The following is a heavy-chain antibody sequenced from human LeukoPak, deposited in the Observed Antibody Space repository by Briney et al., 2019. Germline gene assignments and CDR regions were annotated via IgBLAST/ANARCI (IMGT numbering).Heavy chain of an antibody. CDR3: ARGQSARGYSYGGLGY. CDR2: INHSGST. Sequence: PGGSLRLSCAASGFTFSNSGVSWIRQPPGKGLEWIGEINHSGSTNYNPSLKSRVTISVDTSKNQFSLKLSSVTAADTAVYYCARGQSARGYSYGGLGYWGQGTLVTVSS. V-gene: IGHV4-34*01. D-gene: IGHD5-18*01. CDR1: GFTFSNSG. J-gene: IGHJ4*02.